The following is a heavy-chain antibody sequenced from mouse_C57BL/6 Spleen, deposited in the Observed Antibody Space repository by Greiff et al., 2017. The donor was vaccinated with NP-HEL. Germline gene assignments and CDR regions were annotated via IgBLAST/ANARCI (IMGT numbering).Heavy chain of an antibody. J-gene: IGHJ2*01. CDR3: ARDEVYDGYLDY. V-gene: IGHV1-20*01. CDR2: INPYNGDT. D-gene: IGHD2-3*01. Sequence: VQLQQSGPELVKPGDSVKISCKASGYSFTGYFMNWVMQSHGKSLEWIGRINPYNGDTFYNQKFKGKATLTVDKSSSTAHMELRSLTSEDSAVYYCARDEVYDGYLDYWGQGTTLTVSS. CDR1: GYSFTGYF.